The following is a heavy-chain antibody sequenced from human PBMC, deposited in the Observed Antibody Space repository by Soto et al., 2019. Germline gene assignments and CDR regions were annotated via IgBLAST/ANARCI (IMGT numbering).Heavy chain of an antibody. CDR2: IYHNGIT. J-gene: IGHJ6*02. V-gene: IGHV4-30-2*01. CDR3: ARGLAVRGSYGLDV. CDR1: GASISRGGSS. Sequence: SETLSLTCAVSGASISRGGSSWGWIRQAPGTGLEWIGYIYHNGITNYNPSLKSRVTISVDKSQNQFSLSLNFVTAADTAVYYCARGLAVRGSYGLDVWGQGTTVTVS. D-gene: IGHD3-10*01.